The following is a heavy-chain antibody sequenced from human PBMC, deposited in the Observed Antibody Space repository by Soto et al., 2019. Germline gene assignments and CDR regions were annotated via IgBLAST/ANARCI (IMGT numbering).Heavy chain of an antibody. CDR1: GFTFSSYS. CDR2: ISSSSSYI. J-gene: IGHJ4*02. Sequence: GSQRLCCSASGFTFSSYSMNWDRQAPGKGLEWVSSISSSSSYIYYADSVKGRFTISRDNAKNSLFLQMNSLRVEDTAVYYCATRSPHSGYVDYWGQGTLVTVSS. CDR3: ATRSPHSGYVDY. V-gene: IGHV3-21*01. D-gene: IGHD1-26*01.